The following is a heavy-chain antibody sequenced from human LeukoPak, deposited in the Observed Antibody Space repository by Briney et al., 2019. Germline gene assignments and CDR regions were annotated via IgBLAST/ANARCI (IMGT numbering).Heavy chain of an antibody. CDR2: ISYDGSNK. D-gene: IGHD3-22*01. V-gene: IGHV3-30-3*01. J-gene: IGHJ4*02. CDR3: ARGDRDRRRYTYYYDSSGYEIDH. CDR1: GFTFSSYA. Sequence: GGSLRLSCAASGFTFSSYAMHWVRQAPGKGLEWVAVISYDGSNKYYADSVKGRFTISRDNSKNTLYLQMNSLRAEDTAVYYCARGDRDRRRYTYYYDSSGYEIDHWGQGTLVTVSS.